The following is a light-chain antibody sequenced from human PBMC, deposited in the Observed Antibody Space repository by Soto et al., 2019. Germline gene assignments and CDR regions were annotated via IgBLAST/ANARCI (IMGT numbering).Light chain of an antibody. CDR3: QHFGGTTFT. V-gene: IGKV3-20*01. J-gene: IGKJ5*01. Sequence: EIVLTKSPGTLSLYTGEGATLYCRARQSVSSSYIAWYQQRPGQTPSLLIYGASTRATGIPDRFSGSGSGTHFTLTISRLEPGDFAVYYCQHFGGTTFTFGQGTRLEIK. CDR2: GAS. CDR1: QSVSSSY.